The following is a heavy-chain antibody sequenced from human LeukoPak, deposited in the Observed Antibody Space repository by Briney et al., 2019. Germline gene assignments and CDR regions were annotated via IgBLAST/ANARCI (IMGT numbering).Heavy chain of an antibody. CDR1: GFTFGDFA. V-gene: IGHV3-43*02. J-gene: IGHJ4*02. D-gene: IGHD5-18*01. CDR3: ARVRTAMEIGAY. Sequence: AGGSLRLSCAASGFTFGDFAMHWVRQAPGKGLEWVSLISEDGDTYYGDSVKGRFTVSRDNCKNSLYLQMNSLRTEDTGLYYCARVRTAMEIGAYWGQGTLVTVSS. CDR2: ISEDGDT.